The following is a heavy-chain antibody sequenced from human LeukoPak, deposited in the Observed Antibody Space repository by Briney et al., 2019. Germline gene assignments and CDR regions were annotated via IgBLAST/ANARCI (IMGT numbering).Heavy chain of an antibody. V-gene: IGHV3-48*01. CDR3: ARVAGDFWSGPSPYWYFDL. Sequence: GGSLRLSCAASGFTFSNYSMSWVRQAPGKGLEWVSYISSSVSTIYYADSVKGRFTISRDNAKNLLYLQMNSLRAEDTAVYYCARVAGDFWSGPSPYWYFDLWGRGTLVTVSS. J-gene: IGHJ2*01. CDR2: ISSSVSTI. D-gene: IGHD3-3*01. CDR1: GFTFSNYS.